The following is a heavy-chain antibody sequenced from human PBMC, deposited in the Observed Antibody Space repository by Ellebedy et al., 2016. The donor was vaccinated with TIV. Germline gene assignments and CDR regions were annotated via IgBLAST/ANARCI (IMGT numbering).Heavy chain of an antibody. J-gene: IGHJ4*02. D-gene: IGHD5-12*01. CDR1: GFTFSSYG. V-gene: IGHV3-30*03. CDR3: ARDRGGYGNFDY. CDR2: ISYDGSNK. Sequence: GESLKISCAASGFTFSSYGIHWVRQAPGKGLEWVALISYDGSNKYYADSVRGRFTISRDNSKNTLYLQMNSLRPEDTAVYYCARDRGGYGNFDYWGQGTLVTVSS.